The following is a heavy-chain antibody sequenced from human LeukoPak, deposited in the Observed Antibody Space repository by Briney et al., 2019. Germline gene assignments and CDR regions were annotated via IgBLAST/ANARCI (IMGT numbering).Heavy chain of an antibody. Sequence: PGGSLRLSCAASGFTFSSYAMSWVRQAPGKGLEWVSAISGSGGSTYYADSVKGRFTISRDNSKNTLYLQMNSLRAEDTAVYYCAKDYRAAAAGPPVFGMDVWGQGTTVTVSS. CDR1: GFTFSSYA. CDR2: ISGSGGST. J-gene: IGHJ6*02. V-gene: IGHV3-23*01. CDR3: AKDYRAAAAGPPVFGMDV. D-gene: IGHD6-13*01.